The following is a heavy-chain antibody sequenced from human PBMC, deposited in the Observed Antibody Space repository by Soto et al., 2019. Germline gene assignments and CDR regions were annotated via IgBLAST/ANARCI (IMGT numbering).Heavy chain of an antibody. J-gene: IGHJ4*02. CDR2: ISWNSGSI. CDR1: GFTFDDYA. CDR3: TKSNSGQTTASSDY. Sequence: PGGSLRLSCAASGFTFDDYAMHWVRQAPGKGLEWVSGISWNSGSIGYADSVKGRFTISRDNAKKSLYLQMNSLRAEDTALHYCTKSNSGQTTASSDYWGQGTQVTVSS. V-gene: IGHV3-9*01. D-gene: IGHD6-19*01.